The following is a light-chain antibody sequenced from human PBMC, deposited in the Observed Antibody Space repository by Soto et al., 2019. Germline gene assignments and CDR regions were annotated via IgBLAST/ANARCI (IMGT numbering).Light chain of an antibody. CDR2: AAS. J-gene: IGKJ4*01. Sequence: DIQMTQSPSSVAASVGDRVTITCRASQNIGNWLAWYQQKPGKVPQLLIYAASSLQSGVPSRFSGSRSGPNFTLTISSLQPEDCATYYCQQADSFPLTFGGGTKVEIK. V-gene: IGKV1-12*01. CDR3: QQADSFPLT. CDR1: QNIGNW.